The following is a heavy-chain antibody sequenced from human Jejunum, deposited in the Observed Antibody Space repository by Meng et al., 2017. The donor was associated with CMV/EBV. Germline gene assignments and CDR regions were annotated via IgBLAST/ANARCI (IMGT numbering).Heavy chain of an antibody. CDR3: VLLSGSPSAQPLDP. V-gene: IGHV1-46*02. CDR1: GYELNASF. CDR2: IKPIGGST. D-gene: IGHD2/OR15-2a*01. Sequence: SGYELNASFMHWVRHAPGQGPEWMGMIKPIGGSTIYAQNFQGRVTMTQATSPSPVYMALPNLTSDPTAVYYCVLLSGSPSAQPLDPWFPGTLVTVSS. J-gene: IGHJ5*02.